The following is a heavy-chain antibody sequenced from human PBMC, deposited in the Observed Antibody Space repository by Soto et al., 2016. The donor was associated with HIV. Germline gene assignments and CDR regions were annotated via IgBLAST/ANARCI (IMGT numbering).Heavy chain of an antibody. CDR3: ARDRRDPTVLDS. D-gene: IGHD4-4*01. CDR1: GASIKSDYYY. V-gene: IGHV4-61*02. Sequence: QVQLQESGPGLVKPSQTLSLTCTVSGASIKSDYYYWSWIRQPAGRGLEWIGRIYTSGGTNYNPSLKSRVTISLDTSKNQFSLNVRSVSAADTAMYYCARDRRDPTVLDSVGQGTLVTVSS. J-gene: IGHJ4*02. CDR2: IYTSGGT.